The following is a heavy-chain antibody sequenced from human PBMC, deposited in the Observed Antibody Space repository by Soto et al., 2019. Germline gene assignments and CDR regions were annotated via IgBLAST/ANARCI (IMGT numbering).Heavy chain of an antibody. CDR2: IYHSGST. Sequence: TLSLTCAVSGYSISSGYYWGWIRQPPGKGLEWIGSIYHSGSTYYNPSLKSRVTISVDTSKNQFSLKLSSVTAADTAVYYCARAEEVWIFGVVTPYGMDVWGQGTTVTVSS. J-gene: IGHJ6*02. V-gene: IGHV4-38-2*01. CDR1: GYSISSGYY. D-gene: IGHD3-3*01. CDR3: ARAEEVWIFGVVTPYGMDV.